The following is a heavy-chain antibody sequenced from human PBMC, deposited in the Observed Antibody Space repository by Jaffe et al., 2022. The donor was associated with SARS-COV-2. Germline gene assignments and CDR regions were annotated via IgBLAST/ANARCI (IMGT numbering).Heavy chain of an antibody. CDR2: TYYRSKWYN. D-gene: IGHD3-3*01. Sequence: QVQLQQSGPGLVKPSQTLSLTCAISGDSVSSNSAAWNWIRQSPSRGLEWLGRTYYRSKWYNDYAVSVKSRITINPDTSKNQFSLQLNSVTPEDTAVYYCARDTPAYYDFWSGRRTYYFDYWGQGTLVTVSS. CDR3: ARDTPAYYDFWSGRRTYYFDY. J-gene: IGHJ4*02. V-gene: IGHV6-1*01. CDR1: GDSVSSNSAA.